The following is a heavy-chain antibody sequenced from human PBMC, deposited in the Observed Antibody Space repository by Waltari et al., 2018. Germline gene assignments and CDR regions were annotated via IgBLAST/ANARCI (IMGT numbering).Heavy chain of an antibody. CDR2: IYYRGST. Sequence: QLQLQESGPGLVKPSETLSLTCTVSGGSISSSSYYWGWIRQPPGKGLEWIGSIYYRGSTYYNPSLKSRVTISVDTSKNQFSLKLSSVTAADTAVYYCAKHDYGDYNFAYWGQGTLVPVSS. D-gene: IGHD4-17*01. CDR3: AKHDYGDYNFAY. J-gene: IGHJ4*02. CDR1: GGSISSSSYY. V-gene: IGHV4-39*01.